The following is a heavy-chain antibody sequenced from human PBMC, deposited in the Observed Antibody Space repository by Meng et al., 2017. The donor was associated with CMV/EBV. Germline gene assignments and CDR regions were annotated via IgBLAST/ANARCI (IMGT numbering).Heavy chain of an antibody. V-gene: IGHV1-2*02. CDR1: GYTFTSYY. CDR2: INPNSGGT. CDR3: ARADGYNQGSLDY. D-gene: IGHD5-24*01. J-gene: IGHJ4*02. Sequence: ASVKVSCKASGYTFTSYYMHWVRQAPGQGLEWMGWINPNSGGTNYAQKFQGRVTMTRDTSISTAYMELSRLRSDDTAVYYCARADGYNQGSLDYWGQGTLVTVSS.